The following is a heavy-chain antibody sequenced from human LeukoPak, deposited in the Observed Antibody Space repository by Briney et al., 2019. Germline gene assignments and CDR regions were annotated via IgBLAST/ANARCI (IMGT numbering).Heavy chain of an antibody. Sequence: PSETLSLTCSVSGGSISSSFFYWDWIRQPPGKGLEWIGTIYYSGTTYQNPSLRSRVTISVDTSKNQFSLKLSSVTAADTAVYFCARGSGTLYYGSSGYLNYFDPWGQGTLVTVSS. J-gene: IGHJ5*02. CDR2: IYYSGTT. CDR1: GGSISSSFFY. CDR3: ARGSGTLYYGSSGYLNYFDP. V-gene: IGHV4-39*01. D-gene: IGHD3-22*01.